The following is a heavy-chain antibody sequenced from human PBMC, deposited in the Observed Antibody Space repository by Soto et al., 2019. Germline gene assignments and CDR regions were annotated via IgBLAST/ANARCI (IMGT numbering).Heavy chain of an antibody. CDR1: GYTFTSYD. Sequence: ASVKVSCKASGYTFTSYDINWVRQATGQGLEWMGWMNPNSGNTGYAQKFQGRVTMTRNTSISTAYMELSSLRSGDTAVYYCARESAIFGVVIGMDVWGQGTTVTVSS. D-gene: IGHD3-3*01. V-gene: IGHV1-8*01. CDR3: ARESAIFGVVIGMDV. J-gene: IGHJ6*02. CDR2: MNPNSGNT.